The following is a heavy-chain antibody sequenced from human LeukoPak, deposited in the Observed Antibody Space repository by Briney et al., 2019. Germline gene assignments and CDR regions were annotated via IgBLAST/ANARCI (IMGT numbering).Heavy chain of an antibody. J-gene: IGHJ5*02. Sequence: GASVKVSCKASGYTFTRYAMHWVRQAPGQRLEWMGWINAGNGNTKYSQKFQGRVTITRDTSASTAYMELSSLRSEDTAVYYCARGPRGYDFTFDPWGQGTLVTVSS. CDR1: GYTFTRYA. CDR3: ARGPRGYDFTFDP. V-gene: IGHV1-3*01. CDR2: INAGNGNT. D-gene: IGHD5-12*01.